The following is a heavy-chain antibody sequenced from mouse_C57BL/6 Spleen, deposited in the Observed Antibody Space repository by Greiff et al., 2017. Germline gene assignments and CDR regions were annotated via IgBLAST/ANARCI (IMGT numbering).Heavy chain of an antibody. Sequence: EVKLVESGPGMVKPSQSLSLTCTVTGYSITSGYDWHWIRHFPGNKLEWMGYISYSGSTNYNPSLKSRISITHDTSKNHFFLKLNSVTTEDTATYYCARGDDYDPWFAYWGQGTLVTVSA. J-gene: IGHJ3*01. V-gene: IGHV3-1*01. CDR1: GYSITSGYD. CDR2: ISYSGST. CDR3: ARGDDYDPWFAY. D-gene: IGHD2-4*01.